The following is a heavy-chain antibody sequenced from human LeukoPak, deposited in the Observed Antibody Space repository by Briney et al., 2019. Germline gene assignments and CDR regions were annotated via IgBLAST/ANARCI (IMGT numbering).Heavy chain of an antibody. Sequence: GEALEISCKASGYNFNNYWIGGGRPVPGKGLEGMGIIYPGDCDVRYSPSFQGQVTISADRSISTAYLQWSSLKASDTAMYYCATTVIGRLSWFDPWGQGTQVTVSA. CDR1: GYNFNNYW. V-gene: IGHV5-51*01. J-gene: IGHJ5*02. CDR3: ATTVIGRLSWFDP. D-gene: IGHD4-11*01. CDR2: IYPGDCDV.